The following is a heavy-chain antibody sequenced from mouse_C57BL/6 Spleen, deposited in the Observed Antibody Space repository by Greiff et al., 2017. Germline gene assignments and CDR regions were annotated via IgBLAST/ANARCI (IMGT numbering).Heavy chain of an antibody. CDR3: ARYGSSYWFAY. J-gene: IGHJ3*01. V-gene: IGHV1-59*01. CDR2: IDPSDSYT. D-gene: IGHD1-1*01. Sequence: VQLQQPGAELVRPGTSVKLSCKASGYTFTSYWMHWVKQRPGQGLEWIGVIDPSDSYTNYNQKFKGKATLTVDTSSSTAYMQLSSLTSEDSAVYYCARYGSSYWFAYWGQGTLVTVSA. CDR1: GYTFTSYW.